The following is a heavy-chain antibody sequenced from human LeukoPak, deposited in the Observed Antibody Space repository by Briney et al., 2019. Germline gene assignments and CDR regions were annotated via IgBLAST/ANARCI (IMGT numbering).Heavy chain of an antibody. D-gene: IGHD3-16*02. J-gene: IGHJ4*02. CDR2: ISYDGSNK. CDR3: ARESAWDYVWGSYRHFDY. Sequence: PGGSLRLSCAASGFTFSSYAMHWVRQAPGKGLEWVAVISYDGSNKYYADSVKGRFTISRDNSKNTLYLQMNSLRAEDTAVYYRARESAWDYVWGSYRHFDYWGRGTLVTVSS. CDR1: GFTFSSYA. V-gene: IGHV3-30-3*01.